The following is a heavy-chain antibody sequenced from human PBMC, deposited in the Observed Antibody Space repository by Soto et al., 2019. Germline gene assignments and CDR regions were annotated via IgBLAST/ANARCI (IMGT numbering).Heavy chain of an antibody. D-gene: IGHD3-16*01. J-gene: IGHJ2*01. Sequence: GGSLRLSCAASGFTFSSYAMHWVRQAPGKGLEWVAVISYDGSNKYYADSVKGRFTISRDNSKDTLYLQKNSLRAEDTAVYYWAKDPRAGGDPNWYFDLWGRGTLVTVSS. CDR3: AKDPRAGGDPNWYFDL. CDR2: ISYDGSNK. CDR1: GFTFSSYA. V-gene: IGHV3-30-3*01.